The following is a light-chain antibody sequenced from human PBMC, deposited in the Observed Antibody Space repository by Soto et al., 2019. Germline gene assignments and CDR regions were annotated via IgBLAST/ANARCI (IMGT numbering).Light chain of an antibody. Sequence: DIQMTQSPSTLSASLGDRVTITCRASQSISIYLNWYQQKPGKAPILLVYAGSSLQGGVPSRFSGSGSGTEFTLTISSLQSEDFALYYCQQYNDWPLTFGQGTKVDIK. CDR2: AGS. CDR1: QSISIY. J-gene: IGKJ1*01. V-gene: IGKV1-5*01. CDR3: QQYNDWPLT.